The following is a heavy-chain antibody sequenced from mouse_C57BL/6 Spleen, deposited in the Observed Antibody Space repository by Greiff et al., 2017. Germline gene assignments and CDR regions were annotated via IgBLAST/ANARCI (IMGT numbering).Heavy chain of an antibody. V-gene: IGHV1-80*01. Sequence: VQLQQSGAELVKPGASVKISCKASGYAFSSYWMNWVKQRPGKGLEWIGQIYPGDGDPNYNGQFKGKATLTADKSSSTAYMQLSSLTSEDSAVYFCARLAGTNWYFDVWGTGTTVTVSS. CDR2: IYPGDGDP. D-gene: IGHD4-1*01. CDR3: ARLAGTNWYFDV. CDR1: GYAFSSYW. J-gene: IGHJ1*03.